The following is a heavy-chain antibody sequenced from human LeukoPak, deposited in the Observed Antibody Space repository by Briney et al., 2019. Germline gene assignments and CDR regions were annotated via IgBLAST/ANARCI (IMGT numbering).Heavy chain of an antibody. D-gene: IGHD6-6*01. V-gene: IGHV1-24*01. J-gene: IGHJ4*02. CDR1: GYTLTELY. CDR2: FDPEDGET. Sequence: ASVKVSCKVSGYTLTELYMHWVQQAPGKGLEGMGGFDPEDGETIYAQKIQGRVTMTEDTSTDTAYMELSSLRSEDTAVYYCATVLSSSKTFDYWGKGTLVTVSS. CDR3: ATVLSSSKTFDY.